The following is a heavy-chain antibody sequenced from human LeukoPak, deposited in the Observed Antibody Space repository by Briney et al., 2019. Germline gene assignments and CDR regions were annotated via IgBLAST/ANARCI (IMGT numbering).Heavy chain of an antibody. CDR3: AKAGGLELRHYYYGMDV. CDR2: ISYDGSNK. D-gene: IGHD1-7*01. J-gene: IGHJ6*02. Sequence: GRSLRLSCAASGFTFSSYGMHWVRQAPGKGLEWVAVISYDGSNKYYADSVKGRFTISRDNSKNTLYLQMNSLRAEDTAVYYCAKAGGLELRHYYYGMDVWGQGTTVTVSS. V-gene: IGHV3-30*18. CDR1: GFTFSSYG.